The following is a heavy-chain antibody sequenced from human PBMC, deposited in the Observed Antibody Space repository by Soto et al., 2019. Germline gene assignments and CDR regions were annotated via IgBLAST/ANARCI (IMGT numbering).Heavy chain of an antibody. V-gene: IGHV1-8*01. Sequence: QVQLVQSGAEVKKPGASVKVSCKASGYTFTSYDINWVRQATGQGLEWMGWMNPNSGNTGYAQKFQGRVTMTRNTSISTAYMEVSRLRSEDTAVYYCARRPKYERAIYYMDVWGKGTTVTVSS. CDR2: MNPNSGNT. CDR3: ARRPKYERAIYYMDV. J-gene: IGHJ6*03. D-gene: IGHD1-1*01. CDR1: GYTFTSYD.